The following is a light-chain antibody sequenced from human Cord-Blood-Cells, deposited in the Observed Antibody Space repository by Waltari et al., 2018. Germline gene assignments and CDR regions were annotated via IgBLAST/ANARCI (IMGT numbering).Light chain of an antibody. CDR1: QSISSW. CDR2: KAS. Sequence: DIQMNQSPSTLSAAGGERVTITCRASQSISSWFAWYQQKPWKAPKLLIYKASSLESGVPSRFSGSLSGTEFTLTISSLQPYDFATYYCQQYNSYSYSFGHGTKLEIQ. J-gene: IGKJ2*03. CDR3: QQYNSYSYS. V-gene: IGKV1-5*03.